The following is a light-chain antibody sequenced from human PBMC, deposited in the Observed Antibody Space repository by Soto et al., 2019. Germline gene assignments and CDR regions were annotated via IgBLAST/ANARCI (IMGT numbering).Light chain of an antibody. CDR1: QSVSTSY. V-gene: IGKV3-20*01. J-gene: IGKJ4*01. CDR3: PQYDSSPLT. Sequence: EIVLTQSPGTLSLSPGEIATLSCRASQSVSTSYLAWYQHKPGQAPRLLIYGASSSATGIPDRFSGSGSGTDFTLTISRLEPEDFAVYYCPQYDSSPLTFGGGNKVEIK. CDR2: GAS.